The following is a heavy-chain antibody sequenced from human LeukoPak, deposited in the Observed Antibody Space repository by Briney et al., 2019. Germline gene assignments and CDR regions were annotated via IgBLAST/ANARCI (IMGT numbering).Heavy chain of an antibody. J-gene: IGHJ6*02. Sequence: ASVKVSCKASGYTFTSYGISWVRQAPGQGLEWMGWISAYNGNTNYAQKLQGRVTMTTDTSTSTAYMELRSLRSDDTAVYYCARAQVPAAIYYYYYGMDVWGQGTTVTASS. V-gene: IGHV1-18*01. CDR3: ARAQVPAAIYYYYYGMDV. CDR1: GYTFTSYG. D-gene: IGHD2-2*01. CDR2: ISAYNGNT.